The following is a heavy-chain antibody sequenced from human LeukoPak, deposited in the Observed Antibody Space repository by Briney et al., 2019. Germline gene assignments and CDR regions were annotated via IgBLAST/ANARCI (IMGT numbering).Heavy chain of an antibody. J-gene: IGHJ4*02. D-gene: IGHD3-22*01. V-gene: IGHV3-23*01. CDR3: AKDQHPKFATMIVVVTYADY. CDR1: GFTFSSYA. CDR2: ISGSGGCT. Sequence: PGGSLRLSCAASGFTFSSYAMGWVRQAPGKGLEWVSAISGSGGCTYYADSVKGRFTISRDNSKNTLYLQMNSLRAEDTAVYYCAKDQHPKFATMIVVVTYADYWGQGTLVTVSS.